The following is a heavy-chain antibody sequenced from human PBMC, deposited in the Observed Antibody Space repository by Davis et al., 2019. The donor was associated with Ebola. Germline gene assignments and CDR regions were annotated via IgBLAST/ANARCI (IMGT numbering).Heavy chain of an antibody. D-gene: IGHD2-2*01. CDR3: ARDYCSSTSCYDS. Sequence: GESLKISCAASGFTFSSYNMNWVRQAPGKGLEWVSSISSSGNYIYYADSVKGRFTISRDSAKNALFLQMHSLRAEDTAVYYCARDYCSSTSCYDSWGQGTLVTVSS. V-gene: IGHV3-21*01. J-gene: IGHJ4*02. CDR2: ISSSGNYI. CDR1: GFTFSSYN.